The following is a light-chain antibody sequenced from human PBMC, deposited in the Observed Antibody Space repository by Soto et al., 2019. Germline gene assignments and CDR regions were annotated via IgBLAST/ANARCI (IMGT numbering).Light chain of an antibody. Sequence: QSALTHPASVSGSPGRSITISCTGTSSDVGGYNYVSWYQQHPGKAPKLMIYEVSNRPSGVSNRFSGSKSGNTASLTISGLQAEDEADYYCSSYTSSSIYVFGTGNKVTV. CDR3: SSYTSSSIYV. V-gene: IGLV2-14*01. CDR2: EVS. CDR1: SSDVGGYNY. J-gene: IGLJ1*01.